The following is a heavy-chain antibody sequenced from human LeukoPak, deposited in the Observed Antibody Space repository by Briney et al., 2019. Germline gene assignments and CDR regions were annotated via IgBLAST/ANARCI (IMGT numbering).Heavy chain of an antibody. CDR2: ISAYNGNT. J-gene: IGHJ3*02. V-gene: IGHV1-18*01. Sequence: ASVKVSCKASGYTFTSYGISWVRQAPGQGLEWMGWISAYNGNTNYAQKLQGRVTMTTDTSTSTAYMELRSLRSDDTAVYYCARDRTRRVFIAARPADAFDIWGQGTMVTVSS. D-gene: IGHD6-6*01. CDR1: GYTFTSYG. CDR3: ARDRTRRVFIAARPADAFDI.